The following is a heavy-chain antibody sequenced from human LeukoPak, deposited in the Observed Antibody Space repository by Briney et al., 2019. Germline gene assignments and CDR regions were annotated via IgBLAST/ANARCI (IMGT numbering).Heavy chain of an antibody. V-gene: IGHV3-11*01. CDR1: GFTFSDYT. Sequence: GGSLRLSCAVSGFTFSDYTMNWVRQAPGKGLEWVSYISSSGDIIYYADSVKGRFTVSRDNARKSVSLQMNSLISEDTAVYYCTREDYYYASGYWGQGTLVTVSS. D-gene: IGHD3-10*01. J-gene: IGHJ4*02. CDR2: ISSSGDII. CDR3: TREDYYYASGY.